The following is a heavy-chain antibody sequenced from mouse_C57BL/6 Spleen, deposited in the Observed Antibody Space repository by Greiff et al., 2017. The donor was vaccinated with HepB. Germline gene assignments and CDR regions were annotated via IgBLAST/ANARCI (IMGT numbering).Heavy chain of an antibody. CDR2: ISYSGST. V-gene: IGHV3-2*02. D-gene: IGHD1-2*01. CDR1: GYSITSGYG. CDR3: ARTARIKY. J-gene: IGHJ2*01. Sequence: ESGPGLVKPSQSLSLTCTVTGYSITSGYGWNWLRQFPGNKLEWMGYISYSGSTNYNPSLKSRISITRDTSKNQFFLQLNSVTTEDTATYYCARTARIKYWGQGTTLTVSS.